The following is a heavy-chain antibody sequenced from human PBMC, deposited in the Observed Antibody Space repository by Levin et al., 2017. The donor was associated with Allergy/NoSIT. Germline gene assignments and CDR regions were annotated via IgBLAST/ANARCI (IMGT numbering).Heavy chain of an antibody. CDR1: GFIFSDFG. CDR2: ASHDGTKK. CDR3: AKGYHYDFWSLGDY. Sequence: GGSLRLSCEASGFIFSDFGMHWVRQAPGKGLEWVAVASHDGTKKYYADSVKGRFTISRDNSRNTLYLQMNSLRSEDTALYYCAKGYHYDFWSLGDYWGQGTLVTVSS. J-gene: IGHJ4*02. V-gene: IGHV3-30*18. D-gene: IGHD3-3*01.